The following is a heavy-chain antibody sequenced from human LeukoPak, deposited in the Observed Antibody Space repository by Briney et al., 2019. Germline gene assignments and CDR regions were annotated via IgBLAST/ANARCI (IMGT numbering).Heavy chain of an antibody. V-gene: IGHV1-2*02. Sequence: GASVKVSCKASGYTFTGYYMHWVRQAPGQGLEWMGWINPNSGGTNYAQKFQGRVTMTRDTSISTAYMELSRLRSDDTAVYYCARDQRWVVATIKGYYFDYWGQGTLVTVSS. D-gene: IGHD5-12*01. CDR1: GYTFTGYY. J-gene: IGHJ4*02. CDR3: ARDQRWVVATIKGYYFDY. CDR2: INPNSGGT.